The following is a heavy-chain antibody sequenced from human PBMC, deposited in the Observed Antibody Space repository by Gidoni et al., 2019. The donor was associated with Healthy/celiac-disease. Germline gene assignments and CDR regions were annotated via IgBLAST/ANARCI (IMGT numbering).Heavy chain of an antibody. CDR2: IYYSGST. CDR1: GGSISSGGYY. J-gene: IGHJ5*02. Sequence: QLQLQESGPGLVKPSQTLSLPCTVSGGSISSGGYYWSWIRQHPGKGLEWIGYIYYSGSTYYNPALKSLVTISVDTSKNQFSLKLSSVTAADTAVYYCARGTVIVGASSWFDPWGQGTLVTVSS. V-gene: IGHV4-31*01. CDR3: ARGTVIVGASSWFDP. D-gene: IGHD1-26*01.